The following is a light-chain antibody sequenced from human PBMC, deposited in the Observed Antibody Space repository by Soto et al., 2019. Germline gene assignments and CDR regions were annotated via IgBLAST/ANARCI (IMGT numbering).Light chain of an antibody. V-gene: IGKV3-11*01. CDR1: QSVSSL. Sequence: EIVLTQSPATLSLSPGERATLSCRASQSVSSLLAWYQQKSGQPPRLLISDASNRATGVPARFSGSGSGTDFTLTISRLEPDDFATYYCQQYNSYPWTFGQGTKVDIK. CDR2: DAS. CDR3: QQYNSYPWT. J-gene: IGKJ1*01.